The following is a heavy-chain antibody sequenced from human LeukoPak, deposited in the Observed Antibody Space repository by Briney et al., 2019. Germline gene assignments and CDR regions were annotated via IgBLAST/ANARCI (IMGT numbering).Heavy chain of an antibody. D-gene: IGHD6-19*01. CDR2: IRYDGSNK. CDR1: GFTFSSYG. V-gene: IGHV3-30*02. Sequence: GGSLRLSCAASGFTFSSYGMHWVRQAPGKGLEWVAFIRYDGSNKYYANSVKGRFTISRDNSKNTLYLQMNSLRAEDTAVYYCAKDPKAVAGSPNWFDPWGQGTLVTVSS. J-gene: IGHJ5*02. CDR3: AKDPKAVAGSPNWFDP.